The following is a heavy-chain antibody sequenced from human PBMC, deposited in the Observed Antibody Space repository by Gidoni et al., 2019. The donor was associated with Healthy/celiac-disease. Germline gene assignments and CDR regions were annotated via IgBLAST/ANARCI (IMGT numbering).Heavy chain of an antibody. Sequence: QMQLVQSGPEVKKPGTSVKVSCKASGFTFTSSAMQWVRQARGQRLEWIGWIVVGSGNTNYAQKFQERVTITRDMSTSTAYMELSSLRSEDTAVYYCAAEPRYCSSTSCYGYYYYGMDVWGQGTTVTVSS. CDR2: IVVGSGNT. V-gene: IGHV1-58*02. CDR1: GFTFTSSA. D-gene: IGHD2-2*01. J-gene: IGHJ6*02. CDR3: AAEPRYCSSTSCYGYYYYGMDV.